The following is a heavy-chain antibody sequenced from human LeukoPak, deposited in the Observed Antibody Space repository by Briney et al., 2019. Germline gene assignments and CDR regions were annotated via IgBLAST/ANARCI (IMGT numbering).Heavy chain of an antibody. D-gene: IGHD3-22*01. Sequence: SQTLSLTCTVSGGSISNYYWTWIRQPPGKGLEWIGYIYYSGSTNYNPSLKSRVTISVDTSKNQFSLKLSSVTAADTAVYYCALDSRKYYDSSGAIDYWGQGTLVTVSS. CDR1: GGSISNYY. V-gene: IGHV4-59*01. J-gene: IGHJ4*02. CDR3: ALDSRKYYDSSGAIDY. CDR2: IYYSGST.